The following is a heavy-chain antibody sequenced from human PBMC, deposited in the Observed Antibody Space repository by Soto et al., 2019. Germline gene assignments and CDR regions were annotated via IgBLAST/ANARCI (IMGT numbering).Heavy chain of an antibody. CDR1: GYTFTSYG. CDR2: ISAYNGNT. D-gene: IGHD3-22*01. J-gene: IGHJ4*02. CDR3: ARDIVYYYDSSGYIFDY. Sequence: ASVKVSCKASGYTFTSYGISWVRQAPGQGLEWMGWISAYNGNTNYAQKLQGRVTMTTDTSTSTAYMELRSLRSDDTAAYYCARDIVYYYDSSGYIFDYWGQGTLVTVSS. V-gene: IGHV1-18*04.